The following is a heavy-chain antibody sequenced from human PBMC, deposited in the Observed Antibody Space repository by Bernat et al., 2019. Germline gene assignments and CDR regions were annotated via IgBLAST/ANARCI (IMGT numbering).Heavy chain of an antibody. CDR1: GLTVSSNY. CDR2: IYSGGAT. V-gene: IGHV3-53*02. D-gene: IGHD3-10*01. CDR3: ASFYGSGSYYVDY. Sequence: EVQLVETGGGLIQPGGSLRLSCAASGLTVSSNYMSWVRETPGKGLEWVSVIYSGGATYYADSVKGRFTISRDNSKNTLYLQMNSLRAEDTAVYYCASFYGSGSYYVDYWGQATLVPVSS. J-gene: IGHJ4*02.